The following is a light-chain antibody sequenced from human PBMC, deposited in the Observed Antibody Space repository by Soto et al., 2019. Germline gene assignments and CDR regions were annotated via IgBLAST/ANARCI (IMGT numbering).Light chain of an antibody. V-gene: IGKV3-11*01. CDR1: QSVYSF. Sequence: TPCSPYQYNDLGERAILSFRASQSVYSFLAWYQQKPGQAPWLLICDASNSAAAIPARFSGSWSGTVFTLTISSLDSDAFGVCYRQLSCNWALSDTSVGG. CDR3: QLSCNWALSDT. CDR2: DAS. J-gene: IGKJ4*01.